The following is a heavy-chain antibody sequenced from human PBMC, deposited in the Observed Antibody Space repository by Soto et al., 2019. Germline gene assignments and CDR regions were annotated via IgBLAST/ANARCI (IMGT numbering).Heavy chain of an antibody. V-gene: IGHV4-59*01. CDR2: IYYSGST. CDR1: GGSISSYY. J-gene: IGHJ5*02. Sequence: SETLSLTCTVSGGSISSYYWSWIRQPPGKGLEWIGYIYYSGSTNYNPSLKSRVTISVDTSKNQFSLKLSSVTAADTAVYYCARGPLQACSGGSCYSGAWFDPWGQGTLVTVSS. D-gene: IGHD2-15*01. CDR3: ARGPLQACSGGSCYSGAWFDP.